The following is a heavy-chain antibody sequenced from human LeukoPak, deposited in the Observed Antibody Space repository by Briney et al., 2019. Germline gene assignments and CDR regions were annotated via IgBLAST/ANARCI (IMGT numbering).Heavy chain of an antibody. D-gene: IGHD3-22*01. Sequence: SETLSLTCTVSGGSISSYYWSWIRQPAGQGLESIGRISTSGSTNYNPSLKSRVTISVDTSNNQFSLKLSSVTAADTAVYYCARVSHYYDSSGYYYVRAFDIWGQGTMVTVSS. CDR3: ARVSHYYDSSGYYYVRAFDI. J-gene: IGHJ3*02. V-gene: IGHV4-4*07. CDR1: GGSISSYY. CDR2: ISTSGST.